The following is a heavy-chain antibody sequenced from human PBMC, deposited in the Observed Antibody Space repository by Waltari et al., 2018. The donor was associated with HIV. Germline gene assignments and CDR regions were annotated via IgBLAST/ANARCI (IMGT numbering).Heavy chain of an antibody. CDR1: GFSLSTSGMH. V-gene: IGHV2-70*04. CDR2: IDWDDDK. J-gene: IGHJ1*01. CDR3: ARMDDYRNY. Sequence: QVTLKESGPALVKPTQTLTLTCTFSGFSLSTSGMHMSWIRQPPGKALEWLARIDWDDDKFYSTSLKTRLTISKDTSKNQVVLTMTNMDPVDTATYYCARMDDYRNYWGQGILVTVSS. D-gene: IGHD4-4*01.